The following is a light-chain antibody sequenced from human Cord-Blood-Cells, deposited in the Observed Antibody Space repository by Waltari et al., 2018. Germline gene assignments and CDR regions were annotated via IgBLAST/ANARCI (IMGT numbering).Light chain of an antibody. CDR3: QQSYSTPWT. Sequence: DIQMTQSPSSLSASVGDRVTITCRASQSISSYLNWYQQKPGKAPKLLIYAASSLQSGVPSRFSGSGSETDFTLTISSLQPEDFATYYCQQSYSTPWTFGQGPKVEIK. CDR2: AAS. CDR1: QSISSY. V-gene: IGKV1-39*01. J-gene: IGKJ1*01.